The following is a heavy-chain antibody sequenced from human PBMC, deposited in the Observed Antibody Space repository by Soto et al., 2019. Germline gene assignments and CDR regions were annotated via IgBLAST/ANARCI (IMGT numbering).Heavy chain of an antibody. CDR1: GFSLSTNGVG. D-gene: IGHD6-25*01. Sequence: QITLKESGPTLVKPTQTLTLTCTFSGFSLSTNGVGVGWIRQPPGKALQWLALIYWNDDKRYNPSLRSRLTITKDTSKNQVVVTTPNVDPVDTATYYCARRGAALNPYYFDYWGQGTLVTVAS. J-gene: IGHJ4*02. CDR3: ARRGAALNPYYFDY. CDR2: IYWNDDK. V-gene: IGHV2-5*01.